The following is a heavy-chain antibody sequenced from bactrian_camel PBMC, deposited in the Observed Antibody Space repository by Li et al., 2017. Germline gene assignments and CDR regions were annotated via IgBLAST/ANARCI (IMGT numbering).Heavy chain of an antibody. V-gene: IGHV3S60*01. J-gene: IGHJ6*01. D-gene: IGHD2*01. CDR2: IELGGGTA. CDR1: RAHSETNV. Sequence: VQLVESGGGSVQAGGSLRLSCADSRAHSETNVMAWFRQPPGKEREGVACIELGGGTAYYGESVKGRFTISQNNAKNTVYLQMNSLKPEDTAMYYCAARGPYCYTKLSVRDFTYWGQGTQVTVS. CDR3: AARGPYCYTKLSVRDFTY.